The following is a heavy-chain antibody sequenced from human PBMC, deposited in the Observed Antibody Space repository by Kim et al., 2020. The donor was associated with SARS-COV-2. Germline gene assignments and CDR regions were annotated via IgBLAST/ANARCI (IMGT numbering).Heavy chain of an antibody. CDR2: DK. D-gene: IGHD1-26*01. J-gene: IGHJ4*02. V-gene: IGHV3-7*04. CDR3: ARWGLRSYYVY. Sequence: DKYYVDYVRGQFSISRDNDKNSVYLQLNSLGAEDTAVYYCARWGLRSYYVYWGQGTLVTVSS.